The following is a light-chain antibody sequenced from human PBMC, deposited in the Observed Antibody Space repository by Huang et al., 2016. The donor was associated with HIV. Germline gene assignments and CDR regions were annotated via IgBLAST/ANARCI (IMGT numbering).Light chain of an antibody. CDR2: DAS. Sequence: EIVLTQSPATLSLSPGERATLSCRASQSVSSSLAWYQQKPGQAPSLLIYDASSRATGIPASFSGSGSGTDFSLTITSLEPEDSAVYYCQQRSNWPLTFGPGIKVDIK. CDR1: QSVSSS. V-gene: IGKV3-11*01. J-gene: IGKJ3*01. CDR3: QQRSNWPLT.